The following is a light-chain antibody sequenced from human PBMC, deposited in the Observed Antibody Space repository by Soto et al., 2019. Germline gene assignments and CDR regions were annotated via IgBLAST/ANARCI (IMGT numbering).Light chain of an antibody. V-gene: IGKV3-20*01. J-gene: IGKJ1*01. CDR2: GAS. CDR1: QSVDSAF. CDR3: QQYASSLT. Sequence: EIVLTQSPGSLSFSLGERATLSCRASQSVDSAFFAWYQQKPGQPPRLLMYGASRRATGIPDRFSGSGSGTDFTLTSSSLEAEDFAVYYCQQYASSLTFGQGTKVEI.